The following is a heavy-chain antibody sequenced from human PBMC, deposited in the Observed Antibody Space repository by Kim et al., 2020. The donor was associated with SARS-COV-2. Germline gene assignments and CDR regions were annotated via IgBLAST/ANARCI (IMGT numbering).Heavy chain of an antibody. CDR3: AKEKSRIWDF. J-gene: IGHJ4*02. CDR1: GFIFHEYT. V-gene: IGHV3-43*01. Sequence: GGSLRFSCAASGFIFHEYTMHWVRQAPGKGLEWVALITWDGDSTFYADSVRDRFTISRDNSENSLYMQMNSLTIEDSALYYCAKEKSRIWDFWGQGTLVTVSS. D-gene: IGHD3-16*01. CDR2: ITWDGDST.